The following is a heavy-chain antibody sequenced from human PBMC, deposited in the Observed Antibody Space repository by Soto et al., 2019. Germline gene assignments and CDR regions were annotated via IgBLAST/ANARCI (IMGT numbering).Heavy chain of an antibody. CDR2: IYYSGST. V-gene: IGHV4-31*03. Sequence: QVQLQESGPGLVKPSQTLSLTCTVSGGSISSGGYYWSWIRQHPGKGLEWIGYIYYSGSTYYNPSLKRRVTISVDTSKNPCPLKLSSGTAADTAVYYCAGGETGDSSSWRPFDNRGQGTMVTVSS. CDR1: GGSISSGGYY. D-gene: IGHD6-13*01. J-gene: IGHJ3*02. CDR3: AGGETGDSSSWRPFDN.